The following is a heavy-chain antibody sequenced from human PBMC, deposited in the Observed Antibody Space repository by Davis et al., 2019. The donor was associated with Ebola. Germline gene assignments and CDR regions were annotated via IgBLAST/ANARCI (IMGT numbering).Heavy chain of an antibody. CDR3: ARAGATYWKD. CDR1: GFASRSYW. CDR2: IKEDGSDN. V-gene: IGHV3-7*01. Sequence: GESLKISCAASGFASRSYWMSWVRQAPGKGLEWVANIKEDGSDNYYVDSVKGRFTISRDNAKNSLYLQMNSLRAEDTAVYYCARAGATYWKDWGQGTLVTVSS. D-gene: IGHD1-1*01. J-gene: IGHJ4*02.